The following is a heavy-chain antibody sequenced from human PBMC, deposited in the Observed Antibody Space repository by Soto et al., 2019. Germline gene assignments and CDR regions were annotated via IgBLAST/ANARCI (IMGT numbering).Heavy chain of an antibody. CDR2: ISYSGNT. Sequence: SETLSLTCTLSGGSITLGDYHWTWIRQPPGKGLEWIGSISYSGNTYDNASLRSRLALSVATSKNQFSLRLTSVTAADTAVYYCAKGTYHCASGKYVRDGFNSWGQGTLVTVSS. CDR1: GGSITLGDYH. D-gene: IGHD3-10*02. V-gene: IGHV4-30-4*01. J-gene: IGHJ4*03. CDR3: AKGTYHCASGKYVRDGFNS.